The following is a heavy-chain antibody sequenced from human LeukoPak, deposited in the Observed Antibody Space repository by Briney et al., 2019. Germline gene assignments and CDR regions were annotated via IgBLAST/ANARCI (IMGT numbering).Heavy chain of an antibody. V-gene: IGHV3-30*02. Sequence: GGCLRCSWVAYGLTFSSYGIPWARQAQGRGLEWVAFIWHDGSNNYYADFVKGRFTSAEDNSTNTLYLQMNSLRAEDTAVCYCAKDGFWGGYSFSGWFDPWGQGTLGTDSS. CDR2: IWHDGSNN. D-gene: IGHD3-3*01. CDR3: AKDGFWGGYSFSGWFDP. J-gene: IGHJ5*01. CDR1: GLTFSSYG.